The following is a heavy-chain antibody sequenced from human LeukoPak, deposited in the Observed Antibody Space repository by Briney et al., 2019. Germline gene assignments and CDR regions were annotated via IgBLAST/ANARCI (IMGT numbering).Heavy chain of an antibody. Sequence: GGSLRLSCAASGFTFSSYAMTWVRQAPGKGLEWVSGASGSGGSTYHADSVKGRFTISRDEAKNSVYLQMDSLRDEDTAVYYCARGRDWGLDYWGQGTVVTVSS. CDR2: ASGSGGST. J-gene: IGHJ4*02. V-gene: IGHV3-23*01. CDR1: GFTFSSYA. CDR3: ARGRDWGLDY. D-gene: IGHD3/OR15-3a*01.